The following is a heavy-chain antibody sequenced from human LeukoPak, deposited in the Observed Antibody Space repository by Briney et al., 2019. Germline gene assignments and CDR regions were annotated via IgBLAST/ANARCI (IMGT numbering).Heavy chain of an antibody. J-gene: IGHJ4*02. CDR1: GGSISSYY. D-gene: IGHD3-22*01. V-gene: IGHV4-59*12. Sequence: SETLSLTCTVSGGSISSYYWSWIRQPPGKGLEWIGYIYDSGSTNYNPSLKSRVTISIDKSKNQFFLNLSSVTAADTAVYYCAGLVGRYSSGLYYYYFDYWGQGTLVTVSS. CDR2: IYDSGST. CDR3: AGLVGRYSSGLYYYYFDY.